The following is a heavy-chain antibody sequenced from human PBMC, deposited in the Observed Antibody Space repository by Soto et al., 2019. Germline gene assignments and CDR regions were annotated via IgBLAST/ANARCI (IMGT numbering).Heavy chain of an antibody. CDR3: ARFVRSCSGTTCYTRADV. CDR1: GGSISSGGYY. CDR2: IYYSGST. J-gene: IGHJ6*02. V-gene: IGHV4-31*03. D-gene: IGHD2-2*02. Sequence: SETLSLTCTVSGGSISSGGYYWSWIRQHPGKGLEWIGYIYYSGSTYYNPSLKSRVTISVDTSKNQFSLKLRSVIVADTAVYHCARFVRSCSGTTCYTRADVWGQGTTVTVSS.